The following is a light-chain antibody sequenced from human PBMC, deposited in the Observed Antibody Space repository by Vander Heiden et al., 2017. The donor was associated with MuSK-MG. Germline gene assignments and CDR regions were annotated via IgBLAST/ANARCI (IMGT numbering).Light chain of an antibody. CDR2: EVS. CDR1: SSDVGGHNV. CDR3: ISDTTSTTWV. J-gene: IGLJ3*02. V-gene: IGLV2-14*01. Sequence: QSALTQPASLSGSPAQSLTISGTGSSSDVGGHNVAYRYQQNAGNPSPMMISEVSNRPSGVSSRFSGSKSDNTASLTISGLQAEDEADYYCISDTTSTTWVFGGGTKLTVL.